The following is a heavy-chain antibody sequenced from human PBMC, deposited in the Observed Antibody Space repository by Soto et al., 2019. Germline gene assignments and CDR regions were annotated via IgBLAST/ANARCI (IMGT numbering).Heavy chain of an antibody. D-gene: IGHD2-15*01. V-gene: IGHV4-30-4*01. J-gene: IGHJ4*02. Sequence: SETLSLTCTFSGVTISSGDYYWSWIRQPPGKGLEWIGYIYYSGSTYYNPSLKSRVTISADKSMSTAYLQWSSLKASDTAMYYCARHDIDCSGGTCNRYFDYWGQGTLVTVSS. CDR1: GVTISSGDYY. CDR3: ARHDIDCSGGTCNRYFDY. CDR2: IYYSGST.